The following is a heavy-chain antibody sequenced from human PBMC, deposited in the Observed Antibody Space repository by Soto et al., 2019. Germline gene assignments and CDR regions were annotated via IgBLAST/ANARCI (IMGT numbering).Heavy chain of an antibody. CDR3: AKVGSGWAGGTDY. CDR2: IYYSGST. V-gene: IGHV4-59*01. J-gene: IGHJ4*02. D-gene: IGHD6-19*01. CDR1: GGSITSYY. Sequence: QVQLQESGPGLVKPSETLSLTCTVSGGSITSYYWSWIRQPPGKGLEWIGHIYYSGSTNYNPSLKSRVTIAVDTYQNQFSLRLISVTAADTAVYYCAKVGSGWAGGTDYWGQGPLVTVSS.